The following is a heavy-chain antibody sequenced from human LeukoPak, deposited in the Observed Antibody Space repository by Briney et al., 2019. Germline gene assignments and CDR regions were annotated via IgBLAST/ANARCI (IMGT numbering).Heavy chain of an antibody. Sequence: PGRSLRLSCAASVFTFDDYAMHWVRQAPGKGLEWVSGISWNSDSIGYADSVKGRFTISRDNAKNSLHLQMNSLRAEDMALYYCAKDQYNYARPAFDIWGQGTMVTVSS. V-gene: IGHV3-9*03. CDR2: ISWNSDSI. J-gene: IGHJ3*02. CDR3: AKDQYNYARPAFDI. D-gene: IGHD1-1*01. CDR1: VFTFDDYA.